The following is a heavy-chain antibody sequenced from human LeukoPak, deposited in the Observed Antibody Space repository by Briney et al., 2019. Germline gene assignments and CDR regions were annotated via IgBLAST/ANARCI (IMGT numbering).Heavy chain of an antibody. J-gene: IGHJ6*04. CDR2: ISSSSDYI. CDR1: GFTFNRYN. V-gene: IGHV3-21*01. CDR3: ARGGSSGWYVDV. Sequence: PGGSLRLSCAASGFTFNRYNMNWVRQAPGKGLEWVSSISSSSDYIYYADSVKGQFTISRDNAKNSLYLQMNSLRVEDTAVYYCARGGSSGWYVDVWGKGTTVTVSS. D-gene: IGHD6-19*01.